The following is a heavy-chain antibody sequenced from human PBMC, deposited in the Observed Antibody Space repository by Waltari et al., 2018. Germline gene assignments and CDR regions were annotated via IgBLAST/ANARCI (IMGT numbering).Heavy chain of an antibody. D-gene: IGHD2-15*01. CDR1: GFTFSSYS. J-gene: IGHJ5*02. CDR3: ARFGDENKIGYCSGGSCYP. V-gene: IGHV3-21*01. CDR2: ISSSSYI. Sequence: EVQLVESGGGLVKPGGSLRLSCAASGFTFSSYSMNWVRQAPGKGLEWVSSISSSSYIYYADSVKGRFTISRDNAKNSLYLQMNSLRAEDTAVYYCARFGDENKIGYCSGGSCYPWGQGTLVTVSS.